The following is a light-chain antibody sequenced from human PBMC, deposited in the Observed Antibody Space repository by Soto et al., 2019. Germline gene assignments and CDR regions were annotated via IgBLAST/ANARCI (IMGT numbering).Light chain of an antibody. J-gene: IGLJ1*01. Sequence: QSVLTQPPSVSGAPGQRVTISCTGSSSNIGAGFDVHWYQHLPGTAPKLLIYDNTNRPSGVPDRFSGSKSGTSASLAITGLQADDEADYYCQSYDNSLTGAYVFGTGTKLTVL. V-gene: IGLV1-40*01. CDR3: QSYDNSLTGAYV. CDR2: DNT. CDR1: SSNIGAGFD.